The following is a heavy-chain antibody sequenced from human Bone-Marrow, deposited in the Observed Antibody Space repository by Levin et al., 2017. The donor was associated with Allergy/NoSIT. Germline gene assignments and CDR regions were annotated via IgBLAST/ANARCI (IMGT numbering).Heavy chain of an antibody. V-gene: IGHV3-66*01. CDR2: IYSGGST. CDR1: GFTVSSNY. J-gene: IGHJ4*02. Sequence: GGSLRLSCAASGFTVSSNYMSWVRQAPGKGLEWVSVIYSGGSTYYADSVKGRFTISRDNSKNTLYLQMNSLRAEDTAVYYCARDRAITFGGVIVAYYFDYWGQGTLVTVSS. D-gene: IGHD3-16*02. CDR3: ARDRAITFGGVIVAYYFDY.